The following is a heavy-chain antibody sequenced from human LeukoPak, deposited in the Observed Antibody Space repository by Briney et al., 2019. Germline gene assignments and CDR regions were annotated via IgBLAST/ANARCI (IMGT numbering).Heavy chain of an antibody. V-gene: IGHV3-23*01. CDR1: GFTFSSYE. CDR2: ISGSGGST. CDR3: ATIAVAGSRGDYFDY. Sequence: QSGGSLRLSCAASGFTFSSYEMNWVRQAPGKGLEWVSAISGSGGSTYYADSVKGRFTISRDNSKNTLYLQMNSLRAEDTAVYYCATIAVAGSRGDYFDYWGQGTLVTVSS. J-gene: IGHJ4*02. D-gene: IGHD6-19*01.